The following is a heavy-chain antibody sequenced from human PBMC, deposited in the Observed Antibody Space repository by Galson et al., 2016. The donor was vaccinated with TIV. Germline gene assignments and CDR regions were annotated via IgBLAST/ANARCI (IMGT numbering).Heavy chain of an antibody. V-gene: IGHV1-69*02. CDR2: IIPMVGMT. J-gene: IGHJ6*02. CDR1: GGTFSSYS. D-gene: IGHD1-26*01. CDR3: ARRYSGSKNGFDM. Sequence: SVKVSCKASGGTFSSYSVSWVRQAPGQGLEWMGRIIPMVGMTNYAQKFQGKITITADRSTTTAYLELSSLRSEATAVYYCARRYSGSKNGFDMWGQGTTVTVSS.